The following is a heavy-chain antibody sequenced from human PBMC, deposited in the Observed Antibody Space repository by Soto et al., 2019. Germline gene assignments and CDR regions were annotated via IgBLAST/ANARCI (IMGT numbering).Heavy chain of an antibody. D-gene: IGHD3-10*01. CDR2: IKQDGSET. Sequence: EVHLVESGGGLVRPGESLRLSCAASGFTFTNFRMSWLRQAPGKGLEWVANIKQDGSETRYVESVKGRFTISRDNAKNSLFLQMNSLRAEDTAIYYCARSYGTGFLSGYWGQGTLVTVST. CDR1: GFTFTNFR. V-gene: IGHV3-7*01. J-gene: IGHJ4*02. CDR3: ARSYGTGFLSGY.